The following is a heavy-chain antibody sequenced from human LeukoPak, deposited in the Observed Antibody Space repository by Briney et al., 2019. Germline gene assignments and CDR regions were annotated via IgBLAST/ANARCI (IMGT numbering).Heavy chain of an antibody. D-gene: IGHD5-18*01. Sequence: ASVKVPCKASGGTFNSYAISWVRQAPGQGLEWMGIINPSGGGTSYAQKFQGRLTMTRDTSTTTVYMELSSLRSEDTAMYYCAREIGPRQLHLWGSAFDYWGQGTLVTVSS. J-gene: IGHJ4*02. CDR3: AREIGPRQLHLWGSAFDY. V-gene: IGHV1-46*02. CDR2: INPSGGGT. CDR1: GGTFNSYA.